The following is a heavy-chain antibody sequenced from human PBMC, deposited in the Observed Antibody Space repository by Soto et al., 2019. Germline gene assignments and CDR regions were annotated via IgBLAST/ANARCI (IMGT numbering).Heavy chain of an antibody. D-gene: IGHD6-19*01. CDR2: INSDGSST. Sequence: GGSMRLSCAASGLHFSSYLRHWVSQTPGKGLVWVSRINSDGSSTSYADSVKGRFTISRDNAKNTLYLQMNSLRAEDTAVYYCARERYSSGWYFDYWGQGTLVTVSS. J-gene: IGHJ4*02. V-gene: IGHV3-74*01. CDR3: ARERYSSGWYFDY. CDR1: GLHFSSYL.